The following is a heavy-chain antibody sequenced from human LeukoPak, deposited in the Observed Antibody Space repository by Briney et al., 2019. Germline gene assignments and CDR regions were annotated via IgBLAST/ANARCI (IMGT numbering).Heavy chain of an antibody. CDR1: GYTFTSYY. J-gene: IGHJ4*02. D-gene: IGHD2-2*01. CDR2: INPSGGST. V-gene: IGHV1-46*01. Sequence: ASVKVSCKASGYTFTSYYMHWVRQAPGQGLEWMGIINPSGGSTSHAQKFRGRVTMTRDMSTSTVYMELSSLRSEDTAVYYCATPDNGYCSSTSCYSSLLYWGQGTLVTVSS. CDR3: ATPDNGYCSSTSCYSSLLY.